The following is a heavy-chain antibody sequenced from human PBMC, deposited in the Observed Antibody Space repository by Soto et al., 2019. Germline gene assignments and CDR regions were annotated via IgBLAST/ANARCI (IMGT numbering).Heavy chain of an antibody. Sequence: GGSLRLSCAASGFTFSSYGMHWVRQAPGKGLEWVAVISYDGSNKYYADSVKGRFTISRDNSKNTLYLQMNSLRAEDTAVYYCAKDLGDYYDSSGYYPGTFDIWGQGTMVTVSS. V-gene: IGHV3-30*18. CDR2: ISYDGSNK. J-gene: IGHJ3*02. D-gene: IGHD3-22*01. CDR3: AKDLGDYYDSSGYYPGTFDI. CDR1: GFTFSSYG.